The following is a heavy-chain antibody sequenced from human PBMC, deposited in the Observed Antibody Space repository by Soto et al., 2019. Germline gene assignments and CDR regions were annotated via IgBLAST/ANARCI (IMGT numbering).Heavy chain of an antibody. D-gene: IGHD2-2*01. J-gene: IGHJ6*03. CDR2: ISAYNGNT. CDR3: ARDSFGSSTIRYYYYYMDV. Sequence: ASVQVSCKASGYTFTSYGISWVRQAPGQGLEWMGWISAYNGNTNYAQKLQGRVTMTTDTSTSTAYMELRSLRSDDTAVYYCARDSFGSSTIRYYYYYMDVWGKGTTVTVSS. CDR1: GYTFTSYG. V-gene: IGHV1-18*01.